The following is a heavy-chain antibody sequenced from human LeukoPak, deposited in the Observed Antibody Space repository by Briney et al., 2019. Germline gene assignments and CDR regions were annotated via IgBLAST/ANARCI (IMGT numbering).Heavy chain of an antibody. CDR2: INHSGST. Sequence: SETLSLTCAVYGGSFSGYYWSWIRQPPGKGPEWIGEINHSGSTNYNPSLKSRVTISVDTSKNQFSLKLSSVTAADTAVYYCARERGYSYGYPHDYWGQGTLVTVSS. D-gene: IGHD5-18*01. CDR1: GGSFSGYY. CDR3: ARERGYSYGYPHDY. J-gene: IGHJ4*02. V-gene: IGHV4-34*01.